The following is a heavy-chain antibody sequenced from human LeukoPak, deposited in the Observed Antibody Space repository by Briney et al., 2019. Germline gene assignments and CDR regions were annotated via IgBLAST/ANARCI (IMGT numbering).Heavy chain of an antibody. V-gene: IGHV3-64D*06. Sequence: PGGSLRLSCSASAFTFSRYAMHWVCQAPGEGLEYVSGISSIGDSTYYADSVKGRFTISRDNSKNTLYLKVSSLRAEDTAVYYCVKDSTVVTLEYWGQGNLLTVSS. D-gene: IGHD4-23*01. CDR2: ISSIGDST. J-gene: IGHJ4*02. CDR3: VKDSTVVTLEY. CDR1: AFTFSRYA.